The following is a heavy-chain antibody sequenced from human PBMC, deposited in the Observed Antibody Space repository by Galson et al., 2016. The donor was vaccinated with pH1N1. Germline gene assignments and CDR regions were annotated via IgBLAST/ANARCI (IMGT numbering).Heavy chain of an antibody. D-gene: IGHD1-1*01. V-gene: IGHV3-33*01. J-gene: IGHJ4*02. CDR2: ILDDGSRE. CDR1: GFIFRRFG. CDR3: VRDDEGPPNGLDY. Sequence: SLRLSCAASGFIFRRFGMHWVRQTPDKGLEWVAVILDDGSREWYAESMKGRFTISGDNSKNTLYLQMTSLRVDDTAVYRCVRDDEGPPNGLDYWGQGTPVTVSS.